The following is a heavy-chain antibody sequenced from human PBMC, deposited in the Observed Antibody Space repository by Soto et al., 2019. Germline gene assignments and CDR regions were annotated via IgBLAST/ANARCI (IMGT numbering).Heavy chain of an antibody. Sequence: SVKVSCKASGGTFSSYAISWVRQAPGQGLEWMGGIIPIFGTANYAQKFQGRVTITADESTSTAYMELSSLRSEDTAVYYCARGRGRSYYYDSSGYYPVDYWGQGTLVTVSS. V-gene: IGHV1-69*13. CDR2: IIPIFGTA. CDR1: GGTFSSYA. J-gene: IGHJ4*02. D-gene: IGHD3-22*01. CDR3: ARGRGRSYYYDSSGYYPVDY.